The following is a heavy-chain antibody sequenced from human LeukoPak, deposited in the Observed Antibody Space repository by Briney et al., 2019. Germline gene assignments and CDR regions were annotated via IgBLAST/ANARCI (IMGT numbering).Heavy chain of an antibody. CDR2: INPSGGSA. Sequence: ASVKVSCKASGYTFTSYYIHWVRQAPGQGLGWMGIINPSGGSASYAQKFQGRVTMTRDTSTSTVYMELSSLRSEDTAVYYCARSDIAGGYSGYGDYWGQGTLVTVSS. D-gene: IGHD5-12*01. J-gene: IGHJ4*02. CDR3: ARSDIAGGYSGYGDY. V-gene: IGHV1-46*01. CDR1: GYTFTSYY.